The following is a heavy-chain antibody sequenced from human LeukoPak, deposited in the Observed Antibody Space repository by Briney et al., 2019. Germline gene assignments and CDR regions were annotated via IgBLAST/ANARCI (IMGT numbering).Heavy chain of an antibody. D-gene: IGHD5-12*01. CDR3: TKWNGYADY. CDR1: GFTFSTYG. Sequence: PGGSLRLSCAASGFTFSTYGITWVRQAPGKGLEWVSGVSGSSGNTYYVDSVKGRFTISRDNPKNTVYLQMNSLRAEDSALYYCTKWNGYADYWGQGILVTVSS. CDR2: VSGSSGNT. V-gene: IGHV3-23*01. J-gene: IGHJ4*02.